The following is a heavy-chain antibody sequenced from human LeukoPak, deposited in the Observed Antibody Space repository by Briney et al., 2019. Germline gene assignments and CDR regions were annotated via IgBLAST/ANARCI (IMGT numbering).Heavy chain of an antibody. CDR2: INTDGTST. CDR3: ARVGGSYSIDY. V-gene: IGHV3-74*01. CDR1: SFSFNTYW. D-gene: IGHD1-26*01. Sequence: PGGSLRLSCAASSFSFNTYWMLWVRQAPGKGLVWVSRINTDGTSTTYADSGKGRFTISRDNAKNTLYLQMSSLRVEDTAVYYCARVGGSYSIDYWGQGTLVTVSS. J-gene: IGHJ4*02.